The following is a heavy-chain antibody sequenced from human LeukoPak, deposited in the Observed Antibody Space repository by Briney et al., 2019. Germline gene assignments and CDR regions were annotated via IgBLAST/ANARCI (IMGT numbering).Heavy chain of an antibody. CDR2: IYYSGST. J-gene: IGHJ6*02. CDR1: GGSISSSSYY. D-gene: IGHD6-19*01. CDR3: ARGIIAVAGNYYYGMDV. V-gene: IGHV4-39*01. Sequence: SETLSRTCTVSGGSISSSSYYWGWIRQPPGKGLEWIGSIYYSGSTYYNPSLKSRVTISVDTSKNQFSLKLSSVTAADTAVYYCARGIIAVAGNYYYGMDVWGQGTTVTVSS.